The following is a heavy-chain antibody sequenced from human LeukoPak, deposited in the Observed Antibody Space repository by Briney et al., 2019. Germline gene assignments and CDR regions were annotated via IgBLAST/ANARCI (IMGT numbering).Heavy chain of an antibody. CDR2: ITGSSTWT. CDR3: ARELVSLGTGYFDL. J-gene: IGHJ2*01. V-gene: IGHV3-23*01. CDR1: GFTFGTYG. D-gene: IGHD7-27*01. Sequence: GGSLRLSCEASGFTFGTYGMTWVRQAPGKGLEWVSGITGSSTWTYYADSVSGRFTISRDNSKNTLHLQMNNLTADDTAIYYCARELVSLGTGYFDLWGRGTLVTVSS.